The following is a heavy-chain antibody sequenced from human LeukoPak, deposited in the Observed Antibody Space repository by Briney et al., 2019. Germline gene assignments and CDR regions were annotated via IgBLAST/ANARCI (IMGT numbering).Heavy chain of an antibody. CDR1: GGSISSYY. CDR2: IYYSGST. CDR3: ARGGYSGYMNWFDP. V-gene: IGHV4-59*01. D-gene: IGHD5-12*01. Sequence: SETLSLTCPVSGGSISSYYWSWIRQPPGKGLEWIGYIYYSGSTNYNPSLKSRVTISVDTSKNQFSLKLSSVTAADTAVYYCARGGYSGYMNWFDPWGQGTLVTVSS. J-gene: IGHJ5*02.